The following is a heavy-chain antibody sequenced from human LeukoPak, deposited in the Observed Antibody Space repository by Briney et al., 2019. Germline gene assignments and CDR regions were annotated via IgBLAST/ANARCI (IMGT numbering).Heavy chain of an antibody. D-gene: IGHD3-10*01. V-gene: IGHV3-74*01. CDR3: ARDITMVRGVTQPPFDP. Sequence: PGGSLRLSCAASGFTFSSYWMHWVRQAPGKGLVWVSRINSDGSTTTYADSMKGRFTISRDNAKNTPYLQMNSLRAEDTAVYYCARDITMVRGVTQPPFDPWGQGTLVTVPS. CDR2: INSDGSTT. J-gene: IGHJ5*02. CDR1: GFTFSSYW.